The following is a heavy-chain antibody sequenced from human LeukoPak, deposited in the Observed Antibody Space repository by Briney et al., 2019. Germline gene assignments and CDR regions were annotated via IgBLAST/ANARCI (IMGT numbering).Heavy chain of an antibody. CDR3: ARTYDSSEVGAFDI. Sequence: GASVKVSCKASGYTFTSYDINWVRQATGQGLEWMGWMNPNSGNTGYAQKFQGRVTMTRNTPISTAYMELSRLRSDDTAVYYCARTYDSSEVGAFDIWGQGTMVTVSS. D-gene: IGHD3-22*01. CDR1: GYTFTSYD. CDR2: MNPNSGNT. J-gene: IGHJ3*02. V-gene: IGHV1-8*01.